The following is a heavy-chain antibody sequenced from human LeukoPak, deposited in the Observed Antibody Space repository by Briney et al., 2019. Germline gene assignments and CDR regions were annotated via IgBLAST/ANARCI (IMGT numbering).Heavy chain of an antibody. CDR2: IYHSGST. Sequence: SETLSLTCTVSGYSISSGYYWGWIRQPPGKGLEWIGSIYHSGSTYYNPSLKSRVTISVDTSKNQFSLKLSSVTAADTAVYYCARDCRRVGATARDFDYWGQGTLVTVSS. V-gene: IGHV4-38-2*02. J-gene: IGHJ4*02. CDR3: ARDCRRVGATARDFDY. D-gene: IGHD1-26*01. CDR1: GYSISSGYY.